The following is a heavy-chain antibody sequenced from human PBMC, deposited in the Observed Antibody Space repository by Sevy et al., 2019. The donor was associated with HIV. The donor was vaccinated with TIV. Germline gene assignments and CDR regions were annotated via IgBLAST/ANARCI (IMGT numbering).Heavy chain of an antibody. J-gene: IGHJ4*02. Sequence: GGSLRLSCATSGFIFSNYAMHWIRQAPGKGLEWVAVIWYDGTDKYYADSVQGRFTISRDNSKNTLYLQMNSLRADDTAVYYCAREAGYSTGWSPGNYWGQGTLVTVSS. V-gene: IGHV3-33*01. CDR2: IWYDGTDK. D-gene: IGHD6-19*01. CDR1: GFIFSNYA. CDR3: AREAGYSTGWSPGNY.